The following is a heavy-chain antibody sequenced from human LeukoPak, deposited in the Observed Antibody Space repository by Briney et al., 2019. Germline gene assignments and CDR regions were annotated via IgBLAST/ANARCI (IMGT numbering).Heavy chain of an antibody. V-gene: IGHV4-34*01. CDR3: ASYFGGSVPFDP. Sequence: SETLSLTCAVYGGSLSGYYWSWIRQPPGKGLEWIGEINHSGSTNYNPSLKSRVTISVDTSKNQFSLKLSSVTAADTAVYYCASYFGGSVPFDPWGQGTLVTVSS. CDR2: INHSGST. D-gene: IGHD2-21*01. CDR1: GGSLSGYY. J-gene: IGHJ5*02.